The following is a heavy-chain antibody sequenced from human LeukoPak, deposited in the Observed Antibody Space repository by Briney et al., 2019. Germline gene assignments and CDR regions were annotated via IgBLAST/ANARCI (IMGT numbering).Heavy chain of an antibody. CDR1: GYTFTSYG. CDR3: ARVDTAMAYSGFDY. D-gene: IGHD5-18*01. CDR2: ISAYNGNT. Sequence: VASVKVSCKASGYTFTSYGISWVRQAPGQGLEWMGWISAYNGNTNYAQKLQGRVTMTTDTSTSTAYMELRSLRSDDTAVYYCARVDTAMAYSGFDYWGQGTLVTVSS. V-gene: IGHV1-18*01. J-gene: IGHJ4*02.